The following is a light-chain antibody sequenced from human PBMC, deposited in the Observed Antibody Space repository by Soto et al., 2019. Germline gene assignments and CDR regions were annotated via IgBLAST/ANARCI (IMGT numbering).Light chain of an antibody. J-gene: IGKJ1*01. CDR3: QQSYSTLTWT. CDR1: QSISSY. V-gene: IGKV1-39*01. CDR2: GTS. Sequence: DIQMTQSPSSLSASVGDRVTITCRASQSISSYLHWYQQKPGKAPRLLIYGTSSWQSGVPSRFSGSGSGTDFTLTISSLQPEDFATYYCQQSYSTLTWTFGQGTKVEVK.